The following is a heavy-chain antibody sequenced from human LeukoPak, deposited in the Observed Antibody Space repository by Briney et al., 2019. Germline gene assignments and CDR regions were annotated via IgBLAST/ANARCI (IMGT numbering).Heavy chain of an antibody. CDR1: GFPFSGYW. CDR3: ARAQYYYDSSGAVGFDP. CDR2: IKEDGSVK. V-gene: IGHV3-7*01. J-gene: IGHJ5*02. Sequence: GGSLRLSCVASGFPFSGYWMDWVRQAPGKGMEWVANIKEDGSVKYYADSVKGRFTISRDNAKNSLYLQMNSLRAEDTAVYYCARAQYYYDSSGAVGFDPWGQGTLVTVSS. D-gene: IGHD3-22*01.